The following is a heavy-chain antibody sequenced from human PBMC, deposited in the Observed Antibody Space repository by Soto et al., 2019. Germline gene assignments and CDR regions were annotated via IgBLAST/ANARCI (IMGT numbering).Heavy chain of an antibody. D-gene: IGHD6-6*01. Sequence: ASVKVSCKASGYTFTSYDINWVRQATGQGLEWMGWMNPNSGNTGYAQKFQGRVTMTRNTSISTAYMELSSLRSEDTAVYYCASANRIEYSSHGSWFEPWGQGTLVTVSS. J-gene: IGHJ5*02. V-gene: IGHV1-8*01. CDR2: MNPNSGNT. CDR1: GYTFTSYD. CDR3: ASANRIEYSSHGSWFEP.